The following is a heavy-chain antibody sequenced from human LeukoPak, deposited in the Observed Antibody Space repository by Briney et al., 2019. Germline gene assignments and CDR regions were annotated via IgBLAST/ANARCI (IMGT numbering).Heavy chain of an antibody. CDR3: ARDGRGFLEWPRDWFDP. Sequence: SETLSLTCTVSGGSISSSSYYWGWIRQPPGKGLEWIGSIYYSGSTYYNPSLKSRVTISVDTSKNQFSLKLSSVTAADTAVYYCARDGRGFLEWPRDWFDPRGQGTPVTVSS. CDR1: GGSISSSSYY. D-gene: IGHD3-3*01. V-gene: IGHV4-39*07. J-gene: IGHJ5*02. CDR2: IYYSGST.